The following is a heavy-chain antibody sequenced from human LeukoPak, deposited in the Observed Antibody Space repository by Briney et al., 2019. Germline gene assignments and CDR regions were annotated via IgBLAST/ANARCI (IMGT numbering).Heavy chain of an antibody. CDR2: ISWNSGSI. Sequence: GGSLRLSCAASGFTFDDYAMHWVRHAPGKGLEWVSGISWNSGSIGYADSVKGRFTISRDNAKNSLYLQMNSLRAEDTALYYCAKSSTGYYDYVWGSPNPSHFDYWGQGTLVTVSS. D-gene: IGHD3-16*01. CDR1: GFTFDDYA. V-gene: IGHV3-9*01. CDR3: AKSSTGYYDYVWGSPNPSHFDY. J-gene: IGHJ4*02.